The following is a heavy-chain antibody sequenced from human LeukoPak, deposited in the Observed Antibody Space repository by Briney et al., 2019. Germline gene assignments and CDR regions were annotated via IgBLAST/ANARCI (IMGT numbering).Heavy chain of an antibody. D-gene: IGHD3-22*01. V-gene: IGHV1-69*10. Sequence: ASVTVSCTDSGGIFSNYAINWVRQAPSQGQEWMGQKIPILGIPNYAQKFHGRVTITADKSTSTAYMELSSLRSEDTAVYYCARGHDSSGYYYVYWGQGTLVTVSS. CDR1: GGIFSNYA. CDR2: KIPILGIP. J-gene: IGHJ4*02. CDR3: ARGHDSSGYYYVY.